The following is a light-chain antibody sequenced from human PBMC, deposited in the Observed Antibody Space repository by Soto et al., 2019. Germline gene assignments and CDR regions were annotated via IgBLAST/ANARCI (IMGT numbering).Light chain of an antibody. J-gene: IGLJ2*01. CDR2: DVT. V-gene: IGLV2-11*01. CDR3: SSYAGSYTVV. Sequence: QSALTQPRSVSGSPGQSVTISCTGTSSDVGGYSYVSWYQQHPGKAPKLMIYDVTKRPSGVPDRFSGSKSGNTASLTISGLQPEDEADYYCSSYAGSYTVVFGGGTKLTVL. CDR1: SSDVGGYSY.